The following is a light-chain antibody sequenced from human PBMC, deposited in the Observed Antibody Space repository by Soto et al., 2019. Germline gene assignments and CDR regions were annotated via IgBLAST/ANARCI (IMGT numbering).Light chain of an antibody. CDR3: ASNTPTWV. CDR2: EVT. Sequence: QSVLTQPASVSGSPGQSITISCTGTSSDIGGYNSVSWYQQHPRKAPKLMIYEVTKRPSGISNRFSGSKSANTASLSISGLQPDDEASYYCASNTPTWVFGGGTQLTVL. V-gene: IGLV2-14*01. CDR1: SSDIGGYNS. J-gene: IGLJ3*02.